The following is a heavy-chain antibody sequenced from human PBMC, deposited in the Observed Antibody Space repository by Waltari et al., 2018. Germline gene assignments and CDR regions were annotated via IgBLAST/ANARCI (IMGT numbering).Heavy chain of an antibody. D-gene: IGHD3-10*02. V-gene: IGHV3-30*18. J-gene: IGHJ4*02. CDR3: AKEKRNVGVDY. Sequence: QVQLVESGGGVVQPGKSLTVPCEASGFTLRNYGFPWVRQAPGKALDWVAVISSDGNFKYHADSVKGRFTISRDNSRNTLYLQMDSLTIEDTGVYFCAKEKRNVGVDYWGQGILVTVSS. CDR2: ISSDGNFK. CDR1: GFTLRNYG.